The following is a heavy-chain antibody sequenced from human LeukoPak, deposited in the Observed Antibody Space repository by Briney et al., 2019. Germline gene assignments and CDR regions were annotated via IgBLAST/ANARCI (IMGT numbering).Heavy chain of an antibody. CDR3: ATFYYSRGYGAFDL. D-gene: IGHD3-22*01. CDR2: IRSKAYGGTT. CDR1: GFTFGDYA. Sequence: GGSLRLSCTASGFTFGDYAMSWVRQAPGKGLEWVGFIRSKAYGGTTEYAASVKGRFTISRDDSKSIAYLQMNSLRAEDTAVYYCATFYYSRGYGAFDLWGQGTMVTVSS. J-gene: IGHJ3*01. V-gene: IGHV3-49*04.